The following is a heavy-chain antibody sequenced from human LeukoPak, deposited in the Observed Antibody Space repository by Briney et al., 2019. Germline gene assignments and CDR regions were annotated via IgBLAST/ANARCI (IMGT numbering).Heavy chain of an antibody. V-gene: IGHV3-23*01. CDR2: ISGTSGTI. J-gene: IGHJ4*02. Sequence: AGGSLRLSCAASGFTFSNYAMSWVRQAPGKGLEWVSGISGTSGTINYAAPVKGRFTISRHNSKNTLYLQMNSLRVDDMAVYYCAKRLGDPRAFDYWGQGTLVTVSS. D-gene: IGHD2-21*02. CDR1: GFTFSNYA. CDR3: AKRLGDPRAFDY.